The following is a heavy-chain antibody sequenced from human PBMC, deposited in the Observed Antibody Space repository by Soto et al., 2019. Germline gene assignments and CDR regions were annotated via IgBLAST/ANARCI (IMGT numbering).Heavy chain of an antibody. Sequence: QVQLVQSGAELKRPGASVKVSCKASGYTFTNNDINWVRQVTGQGLEWMGWMNPHSGNTGYAQKFQGRVTMTRDTSITTAYLELSSLRSEDTAVYYCVSAPFDYYYSADYFDNWGQGTLVTVSS. CDR3: VSAPFDYYYSADYFDN. CDR1: GYTFTNND. V-gene: IGHV1-8*01. D-gene: IGHD3-16*01. CDR2: MNPHSGNT. J-gene: IGHJ4*02.